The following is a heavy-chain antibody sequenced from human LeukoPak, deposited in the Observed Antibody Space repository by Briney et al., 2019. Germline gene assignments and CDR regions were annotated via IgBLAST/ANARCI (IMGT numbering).Heavy chain of an antibody. CDR2: ISAYNGNT. Sequence: ASVKVSCKASGYTFTSYGISWVRQAPGQGLEWMGWISAYNGNTNYAQKLQGRVTMTTDTSTSTAYTELRSLRSDDTAVYYCARISWRFGELPNWFDPWGQGTLVTVSS. CDR1: GYTFTSYG. D-gene: IGHD3-10*01. V-gene: IGHV1-18*01. CDR3: ARISWRFGELPNWFDP. J-gene: IGHJ5*02.